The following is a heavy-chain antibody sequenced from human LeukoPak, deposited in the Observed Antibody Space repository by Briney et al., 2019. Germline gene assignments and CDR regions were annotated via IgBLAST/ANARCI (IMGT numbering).Heavy chain of an antibody. CDR1: GFTFDDYA. D-gene: IGHD1-1*01. CDR3: AKENDLRLYFDY. V-gene: IGHV3-9*01. Sequence: GRSLRLSCAASGFTFDDYAMHWVRQAPGKGLEWVSGISWNSGSIGYADSVKGRFTISRDNAKNSLYLQMNSLRAEATALYYCAKENDLRLYFDYWGQGTLVTVSS. CDR2: ISWNSGSI. J-gene: IGHJ4*02.